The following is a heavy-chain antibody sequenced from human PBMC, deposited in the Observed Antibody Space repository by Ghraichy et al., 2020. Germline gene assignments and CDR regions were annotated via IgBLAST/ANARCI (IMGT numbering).Heavy chain of an antibody. CDR2: IYTSGST. J-gene: IGHJ4*02. V-gene: IGHV4-61*02. CDR1: GGSISSGSYY. D-gene: IGHD4-17*01. CDR3: ARVLTYGDYVDY. Sequence: LRLSCTVSGGSISSGSYYWSWIRQPAGKGLEWIGRIYTSGSTNSNPSLKSRVTISIDTSKNQFSLRLYSVTAADTAVYYCARVLTYGDYVDYWGQGTLVTVSS.